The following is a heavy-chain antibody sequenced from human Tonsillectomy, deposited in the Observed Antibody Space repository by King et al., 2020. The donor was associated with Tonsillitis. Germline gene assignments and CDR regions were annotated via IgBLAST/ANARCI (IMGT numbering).Heavy chain of an antibody. CDR1: GFTFSSYA. Sequence: VQLQESGRGLVQPGGSLRLSCAASGFTFSSYAMNWVRQAPGKGLEWVSAISGSVDRTYYADSVKGRFTISRDNSKNTLYLQMNSLRAEDTAVYYCAKEKGAGTNFDSRGQGTLVTVSS. CDR3: AKEKGAGTNFDS. CDR2: ISGSVDRT. D-gene: IGHD6-19*01. V-gene: IGHV3-23*01. J-gene: IGHJ4*02.